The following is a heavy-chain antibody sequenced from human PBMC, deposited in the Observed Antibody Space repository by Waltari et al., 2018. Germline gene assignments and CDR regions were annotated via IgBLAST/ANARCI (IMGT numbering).Heavy chain of an antibody. CDR2: IYYSGST. V-gene: IGHV4-59*11. CDR3: ARGERGAMVTLYYFGY. Sequence: QVQLQESGPGLVKPSETLSLTCTVSGGSISSHYWSWIRQPPGKGLEWIGYIYYSGSTNYNPSLKSRVTISVDTSKNQFSLKLSSVTAADTAVYYCARGERGAMVTLYYFGYWGQGTLVTVSS. CDR1: GGSISSHY. J-gene: IGHJ4*02. D-gene: IGHD5-18*01.